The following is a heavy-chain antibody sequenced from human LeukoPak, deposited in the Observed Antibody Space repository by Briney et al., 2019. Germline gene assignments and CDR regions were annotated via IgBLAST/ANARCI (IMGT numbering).Heavy chain of an antibody. J-gene: IGHJ4*02. Sequence: ASVKVSCKASGYTFAGDYMHWVRQAPGQGLEWMGRINPNSGGTNYAQKFQGRVTMTRDTSISTAYMELSRLRSDGTAVYYCARGLVVVAATFVDYFDYWGQGTLVTVSS. CDR3: ARGLVVVAATFVDYFDY. CDR2: INPNSGGT. D-gene: IGHD2-15*01. V-gene: IGHV1-2*06. CDR1: GYTFAGDY.